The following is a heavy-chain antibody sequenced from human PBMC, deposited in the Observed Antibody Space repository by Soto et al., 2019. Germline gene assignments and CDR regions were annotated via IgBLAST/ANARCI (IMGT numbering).Heavy chain of an antibody. J-gene: IGHJ3*02. CDR1: GGFVSSGNYY. V-gene: IGHV4-34*01. CDR3: ARVERGTATTVVDAFDI. Sequence: QVQLQQWGAGLLKPSETLSLTCAVYGGFVSSGNYYWSWIRQPPGKGLEWIGEMSHSGGTHFNPSLKSRVTISVDTSKDQFSLKISFVPGADTALYYCARVERGTATTVVDAFDIWGPGTMVTVSS. CDR2: MSHSGGT. D-gene: IGHD1-1*01.